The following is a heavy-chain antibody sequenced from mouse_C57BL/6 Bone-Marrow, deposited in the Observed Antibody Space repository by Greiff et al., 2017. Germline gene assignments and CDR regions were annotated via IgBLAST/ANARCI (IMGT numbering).Heavy chain of an antibody. CDR1: GYTFTDYY. CDR3: AIIYYGYAMDY. Sequence: VQRVESGAELVRPGASVKLSCKASGYTFTDYYINWVKQRPGQGLEWIARIYPGSGNTYYNEKFKGKATLTAEKSSSTAYMQLSSLTSEDSAVYFCAIIYYGYAMDYWGQGTSVTVSS. CDR2: IYPGSGNT. D-gene: IGHD2-1*01. J-gene: IGHJ4*01. V-gene: IGHV1-76*01.